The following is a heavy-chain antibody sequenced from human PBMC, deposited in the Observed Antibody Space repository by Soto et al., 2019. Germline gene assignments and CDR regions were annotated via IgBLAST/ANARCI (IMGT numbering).Heavy chain of an antibody. Sequence: QVQLMQSGAEVKKPGASVKVSCKASGDTFTEYYIHWVRQAPGQGLEWMGTVNPSGGHTTYAQHFVGRVNXTXXXSXXTLYMELTSLTSEETAVYYCARGGHVVVVTAALDYWGQGTLVTVSS. J-gene: IGHJ4*02. CDR3: ARGGHVVVVTAALDY. V-gene: IGHV1-46*01. CDR2: VNPSGGHT. CDR1: GDTFTEYY. D-gene: IGHD2-21*02.